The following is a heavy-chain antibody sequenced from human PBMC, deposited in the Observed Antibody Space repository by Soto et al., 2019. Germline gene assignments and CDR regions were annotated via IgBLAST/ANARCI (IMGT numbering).Heavy chain of an antibody. D-gene: IGHD1-7*01. V-gene: IGHV3-23*01. J-gene: IGHJ4*02. Sequence: PVGSLRLSCAASGFTFSSYVMNWVRQAPGKGLEWVSGISGSGGNTYYADSVKGRFTISRDNSKNTLYLQMNSLRADDTALYYCAKVPYNSWNYLYFDYWGQGTLVTVSS. CDR2: ISGSGGNT. CDR3: AKVPYNSWNYLYFDY. CDR1: GFTFSSYV.